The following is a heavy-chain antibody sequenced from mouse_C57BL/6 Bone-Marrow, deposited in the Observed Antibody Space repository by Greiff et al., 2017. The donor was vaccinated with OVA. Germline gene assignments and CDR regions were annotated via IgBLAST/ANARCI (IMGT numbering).Heavy chain of an antibody. V-gene: IGHV1-76*01. Sequence: LQQSGAELVRPGASVKLSCKASGYTFTDYYINWVKQRPGQGLEWIARLYPGSGNTYYNEKFKGKATLTAEKSSSTAYMQLSSLTSEDSAVYFCASAYYRNYGEYWGQGTTLTVSS. D-gene: IGHD2-10*01. CDR1: GYTFTDYY. J-gene: IGHJ2*01. CDR3: ASAYYRNYGEY. CDR2: LYPGSGNT.